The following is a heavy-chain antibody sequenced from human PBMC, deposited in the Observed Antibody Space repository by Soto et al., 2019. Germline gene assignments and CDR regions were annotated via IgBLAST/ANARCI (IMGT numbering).Heavy chain of an antibody. Sequence: QLLESGGGLVQPGGSLRLSCEGSGFTFSSFAMGWVRQAPGKGLEWLSSVSADGVSSFSADSVRGRFRVSRDNSKITLFLQMRFLRVEDTAVYYCAKTRQAPVGTHFFDLWGQGTQVTVSS. CDR3: AKTRQAPVGTHFFDL. CDR2: VSADGVSS. CDR1: GFTFSSFA. J-gene: IGHJ4*02. V-gene: IGHV3-23*01.